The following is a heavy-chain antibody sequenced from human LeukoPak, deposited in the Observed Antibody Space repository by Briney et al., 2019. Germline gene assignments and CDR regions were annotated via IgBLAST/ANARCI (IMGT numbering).Heavy chain of an antibody. D-gene: IGHD3-22*01. CDR3: ARDPHYDSSGYYYVVRYFDY. CDR1: GSPFTSYS. V-gene: IGHV1-18*01. J-gene: IGHJ4*02. Sequence: ASVKVSCKASGSPFTSYSISCVRRAPGQRLEWMGWISAYNANTNYAQKLKGRVTMTTDTSTSTAYMELRSLRSDDTAVYYCARDPHYDSSGYYYVVRYFDYWGQGTLVTVSS. CDR2: ISAYNANT.